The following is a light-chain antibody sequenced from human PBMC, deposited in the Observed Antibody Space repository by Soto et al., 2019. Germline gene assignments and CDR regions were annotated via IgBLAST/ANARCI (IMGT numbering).Light chain of an antibody. CDR1: SSNIGSNT. V-gene: IGLV1-44*01. J-gene: IGLJ1*01. CDR2: SNN. Sequence: QSVLTQPPSASGTPGQSVTISCSGSSSNIGSNTVNWYQQLPGTAPKLLIYSNNQRPSGVPDRFSGSKSGTSASLAISGLQSEDEADYYCAAWDDSLNVFYVFGTGTKLTVL. CDR3: AAWDDSLNVFYV.